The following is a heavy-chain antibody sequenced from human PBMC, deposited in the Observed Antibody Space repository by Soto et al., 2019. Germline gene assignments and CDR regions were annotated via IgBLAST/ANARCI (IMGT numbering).Heavy chain of an antibody. V-gene: IGHV1-2*02. J-gene: IGHJ6*02. CDR3: ASGREDKYYEFWSGYYPTRIHYYYGMDV. CDR1: GYTFTGYY. CDR2: INPNSGGT. D-gene: IGHD3-3*01. Sequence: ASVKVSCKASGYTFTGYYMHWVRQAPGQGLEWMGWINPNSGGTNYAQKFQGRVTMTRDTSISTAYMELSRLRSDDTAVYYCASGREDKYYEFWSGYYPTRIHYYYGMDVWGQGTTVPVYS.